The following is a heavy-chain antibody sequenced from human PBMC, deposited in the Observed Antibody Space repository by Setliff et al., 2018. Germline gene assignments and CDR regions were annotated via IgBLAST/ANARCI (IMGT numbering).Heavy chain of an antibody. J-gene: IGHJ4*02. V-gene: IGHV3-66*02. CDR1: GFTFSSYA. D-gene: IGHD2-21*02. CDR3: ARDAGGDYDN. CDR2: IYSGGDT. Sequence: PGGSLRLSCAASGFTFSSYAMTWFRQAPGKGLEWVSVIYSGGDTYYADSVKGRFTIYRDNSKNTLYLQMNSLRLEDTAIYYCARDAGGDYDNWGQGTLVTVSS.